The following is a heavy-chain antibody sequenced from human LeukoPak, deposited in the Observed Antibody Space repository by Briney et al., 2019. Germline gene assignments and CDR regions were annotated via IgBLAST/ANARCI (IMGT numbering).Heavy chain of an antibody. CDR1: GFNFHYYW. J-gene: IGHJ6*02. CDR2: INQDGTER. CDR3: ARDLYSPPDV. Sequence: GGSLRLSCAASGFNFHYYWMTWVRQAPGKGLEWLAIINQDGTERYYEDSVKGRFIISRDNDNNSLSLDLTSVRAEDTALYYCARDLYSPPDVWGQGTSVTVSS. D-gene: IGHD2-21*01. V-gene: IGHV3-7*01.